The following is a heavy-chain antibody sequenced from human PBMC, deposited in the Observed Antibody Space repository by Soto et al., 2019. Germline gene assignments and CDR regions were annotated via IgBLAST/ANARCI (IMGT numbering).Heavy chain of an antibody. CDR1: GAPISSGDYY. V-gene: IGHV4-30-4*01. CDR2: IYYSGST. J-gene: IGHJ5*02. D-gene: IGHD4-17*01. CDR3: ARVGYGVDELST. Sequence: SETLSLTCTVSGAPISSGDYYWSWVRQAPGKGLEWVGYIYYSGSTYYNPSLKRRLDISLDVSKNLFSLRLTSVTASDTAVYFCARVGYGVDELSTWGPRMLFTVSS.